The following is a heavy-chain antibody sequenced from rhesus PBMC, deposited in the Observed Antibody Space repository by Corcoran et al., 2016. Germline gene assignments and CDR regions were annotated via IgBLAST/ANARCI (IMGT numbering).Heavy chain of an antibody. D-gene: IGHD1-26*01. Sequence: QVQLQESGPGLVKPSETLSLTCAVSGGSFSGYYWGWLLHPPGKGLEWIGYIIGRMGSTADNPSLKRLVTSSTDPSKNRFSLKLSSVTAADTAVYYCARGPRSYNSDAFDFWGQGLRVTVSS. J-gene: IGHJ3*01. V-gene: IGHV4-165*01. CDR3: ARGPRSYNSDAFDF. CDR1: GGSFSGYY. CDR2: IIGRMGST.